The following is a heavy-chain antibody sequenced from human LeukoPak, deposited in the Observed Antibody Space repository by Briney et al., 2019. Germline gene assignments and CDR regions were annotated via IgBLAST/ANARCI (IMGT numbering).Heavy chain of an antibody. D-gene: IGHD6-25*01. CDR1: GFTFSSYT. V-gene: IGHV3-21*01. J-gene: IGHJ4*02. CDR2: ISSSSSYI. Sequence: GGSLRLSCAASGFTFSSYTMNWVRQAPGKGLEWVSSISSSSSYIYYADSVKGRFTMSRDNAKKSLYLQMNSLRAEDTAVYYCARDASYGYLFDYWGQGTLVTVS. CDR3: ARDASYGYLFDY.